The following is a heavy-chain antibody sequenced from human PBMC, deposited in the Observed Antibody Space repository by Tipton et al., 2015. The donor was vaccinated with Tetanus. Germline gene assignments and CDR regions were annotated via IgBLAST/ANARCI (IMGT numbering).Heavy chain of an antibody. D-gene: IGHD4-17*01. V-gene: IGHV4-39*01. CDR2: IYYSGST. CDR1: GGSISSSSYY. Sequence: TLSLTYTVSGGSISSSSYYWGWIRQPPGKGLEWIGSIYYSGSTYYNPSLKSRVTISVDTSKNQFSLKLSSVTAADTAVYYCARGNYGDYRIFGTLPPHFDYWGQGTLVTVSS. CDR3: ARGNYGDYRIFGTLPPHFDY. J-gene: IGHJ4*02.